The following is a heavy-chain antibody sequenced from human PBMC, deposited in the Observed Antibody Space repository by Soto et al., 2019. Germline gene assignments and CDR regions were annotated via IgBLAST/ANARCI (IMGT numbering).Heavy chain of an antibody. CDR1: GGSFNFA. Sequence: VQLVQSGTEVKKPGSSVKLSCKASGGSFNFAMSWVRQAPGQGLEWMGGITPIFPTAVEAPEFQGRVTITADEPTATVSIELTSLRSEDPAVYFCVFRGGRGSDIEYWGQGSLVIVSS. V-gene: IGHV1-69*01. D-gene: IGHD3-16*01. CDR2: ITPIFPTA. CDR3: VFRGGRGSDIEY. J-gene: IGHJ4*02.